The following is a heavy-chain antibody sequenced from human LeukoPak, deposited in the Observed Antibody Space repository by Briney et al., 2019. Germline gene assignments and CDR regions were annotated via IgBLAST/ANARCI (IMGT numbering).Heavy chain of an antibody. Sequence: SETLSLTCTVSGASISTYYWSWIRQPPGKGLEWIGYIYYSGSTNYNPSLESRVTISVDTSKNHFSLKLRSVTAADTAAYYCARGPRISGYGYFDYWGQGTLVPVSS. CDR2: IYYSGST. CDR3: ARGPRISGYGYFDY. J-gene: IGHJ4*02. D-gene: IGHD3-22*01. V-gene: IGHV4-59*01. CDR1: GASISTYY.